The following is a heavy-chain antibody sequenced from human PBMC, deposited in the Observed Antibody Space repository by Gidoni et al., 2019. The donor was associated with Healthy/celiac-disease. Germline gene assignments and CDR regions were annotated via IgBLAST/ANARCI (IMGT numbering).Heavy chain of an antibody. CDR1: GGSISSYY. Sequence: QVQLQESGPGLVKPSETLSLTCTVSGGSISSYYWSWIRQPPGKGLEWIGYIYYSGSTNYNPSLKSRVTISVDTSKNQFSLKLSSVTAADTAVYYCARHPSYDFWSGPRGGYFDYWGQGTLVTVSS. CDR2: IYYSGST. V-gene: IGHV4-59*08. J-gene: IGHJ4*02. CDR3: ARHPSYDFWSGPRGGYFDY. D-gene: IGHD3-3*01.